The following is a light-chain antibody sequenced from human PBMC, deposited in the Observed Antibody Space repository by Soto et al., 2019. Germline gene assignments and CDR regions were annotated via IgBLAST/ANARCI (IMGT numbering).Light chain of an antibody. CDR3: QQRSNWPPIT. J-gene: IGKJ5*01. CDR2: DAS. Sequence: EIVLTQSPAIRSLSTGERAPLSCSASQSVSSYLAWYQQKPGQAPRLLIYDASNRATGIPDRFSGSGSGTDFTLTTSSLETADLAFYDCQQRSNWPPITGGQGTRLEIK. V-gene: IGKV3-11*01. CDR1: QSVSSY.